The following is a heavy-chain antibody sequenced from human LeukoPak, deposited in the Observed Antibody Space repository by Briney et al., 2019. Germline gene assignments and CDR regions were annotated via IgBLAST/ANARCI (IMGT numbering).Heavy chain of an antibody. J-gene: IGHJ4*02. CDR3: ASFGPMLGYCSSTSCQDY. V-gene: IGHV4-4*02. Sequence: SGTLSLTCAVSGGSISSSNWWSWVRQPSGKGLEWIGEIYHSGSTNYNPSLKSRVTISVDKSKNQFSLKLSSVTAADTAVYYCASFGPMLGYCSSTSCQDYWGQGTLVTVSS. CDR2: IYHSGST. CDR1: GGSISSSNW. D-gene: IGHD2-2*01.